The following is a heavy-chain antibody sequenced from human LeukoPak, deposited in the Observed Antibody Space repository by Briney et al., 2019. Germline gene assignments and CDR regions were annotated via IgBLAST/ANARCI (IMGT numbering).Heavy chain of an antibody. CDR2: IYYSGST. CDR3: ARREYDYVWGSYRPPPFDY. Sequence: PSETLSLTCTVSGGSISSSSYYWGWIRQPPGKGLEWIGSIYYSGSTYYNLSLKSRVTISVDTSKNQFSLKLSSVTAADTAVYYCARREYDYVWGSYRPPPFDYWGQGTLVTVSS. D-gene: IGHD3-16*02. CDR1: GGSISSSSYY. J-gene: IGHJ4*02. V-gene: IGHV4-39*01.